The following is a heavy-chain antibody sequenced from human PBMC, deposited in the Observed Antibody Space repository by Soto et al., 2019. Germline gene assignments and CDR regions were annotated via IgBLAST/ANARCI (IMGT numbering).Heavy chain of an antibody. CDR1: GGSISSSSYY. D-gene: IGHD2-15*01. CDR3: ARPRGRVVAATRVHYYGMDV. J-gene: IGHJ6*02. Sequence: SETLSLTCTVSGGSISSSSYYWCWIRQPPGKGLEWIGSIYYSGSTYYNPSLKSRVTISVDTSKNQFSLKLSSVTAADTAVYYCARPRGRVVAATRVHYYGMDVWGQGTTVTVSS. V-gene: IGHV4-39*01. CDR2: IYYSGST.